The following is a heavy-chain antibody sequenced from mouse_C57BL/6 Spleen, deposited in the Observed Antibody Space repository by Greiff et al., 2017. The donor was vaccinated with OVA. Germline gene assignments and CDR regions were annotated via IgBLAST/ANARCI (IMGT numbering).Heavy chain of an antibody. J-gene: IGHJ2*01. CDR2: IDPEDGGT. CDR1: GFNITDYY. V-gene: IGHV14-2*01. CDR3: ARGVYSDY. Sequence: VQLKQSGAELVKPGASVTLSCTASGFNITDYYMHWVKQRTVQGLEWIGRIDPEDGGTTYAPKFQGKATITADTSSNTAYLQLSSLTSEDTAVYYCARGVYSDYWGQGTTLTVSS.